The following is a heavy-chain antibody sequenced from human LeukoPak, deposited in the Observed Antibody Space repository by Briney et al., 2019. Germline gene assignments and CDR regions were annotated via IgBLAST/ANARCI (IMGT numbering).Heavy chain of an antibody. D-gene: IGHD6-19*01. V-gene: IGHV4-34*01. CDR2: INHSGST. Sequence: PSETLSLTCAVYGGSFSGYYWSWIRQPPGKGLEWIGEINHSGSTNYNPSLKSRVTISVDTSKNQFSLKLSSVTAADTAVYYCATRRLVRRGIDYWGQGTLVTVSS. CDR3: ATRRLVRRGIDY. CDR1: GGSFSGYY. J-gene: IGHJ4*02.